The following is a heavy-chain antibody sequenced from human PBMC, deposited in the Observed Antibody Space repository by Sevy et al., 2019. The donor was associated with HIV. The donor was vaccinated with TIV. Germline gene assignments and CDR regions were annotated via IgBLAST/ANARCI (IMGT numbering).Heavy chain of an antibody. CDR2: ISSDGSNK. CDR3: AKDSPGRVVVVAATRYYGMDV. CDR1: GFTFSNYA. Sequence: GGSLRLSCAASGFTFSNYAMHWVRQAPGKGLEWVSVISSDGSNKYYADSVKGRFTISRDNPKNTLYLQMNSLRADDTAVYYCAKDSPGRVVVVAATRYYGMDVWGQGTTVTVSS. V-gene: IGHV3-30-3*01. D-gene: IGHD2-15*01. J-gene: IGHJ6*02.